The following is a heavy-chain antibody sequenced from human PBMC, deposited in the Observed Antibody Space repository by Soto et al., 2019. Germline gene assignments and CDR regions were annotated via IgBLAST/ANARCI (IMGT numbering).Heavy chain of an antibody. CDR2: IIPIFGTA. CDR3: PSAWGPSYYFGLDV. Sequence: QVQLVQSGAEVKKPGSSVKVSCKASGGTFSSYAISWVRQAPGQGLEWMGGIIPIFGTADYAQKFQGRVAITADGSTGTAYMVLRSLRSEDTAVYYCPSAWGPSYYFGLDVWGQGTTVTVSS. D-gene: IGHD3-16*01. CDR1: GGTFSSYA. J-gene: IGHJ6*02. V-gene: IGHV1-69*12.